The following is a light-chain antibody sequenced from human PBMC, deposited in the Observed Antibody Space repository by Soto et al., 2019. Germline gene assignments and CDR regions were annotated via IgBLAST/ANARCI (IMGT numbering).Light chain of an antibody. CDR2: DAS. CDR3: QQRSNWPPST. CDR1: QSVSSY. V-gene: IGKV3-11*01. J-gene: IGKJ4*01. Sequence: EIVLTQSPATLSLSPGERATLSCRASQSVSSYLAWYQQKPGQAPRLLIYDASNRATGIPARFSGSGSGTDLTLTISSLEPEDFAVYYCQQRSNWPPSTFGGGTKVDNK.